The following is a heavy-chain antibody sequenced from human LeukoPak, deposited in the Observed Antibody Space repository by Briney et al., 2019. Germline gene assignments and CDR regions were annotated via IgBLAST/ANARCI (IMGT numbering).Heavy chain of an antibody. CDR3: AKDAPVNIVVVPAANS. CDR2: ISGSGGST. Sequence: LSGGSLRLSCAASGFTFSSYAMSWVRQAPGKGLEWVSAISGSGGSTYYADSVKGRFPISRDNSKNTLYLQMNSLRAEDTAVYYCAKDAPVNIVVVPAANSWGQGTLVTVSS. CDR1: GFTFSSYA. J-gene: IGHJ4*02. D-gene: IGHD2-2*01. V-gene: IGHV3-23*01.